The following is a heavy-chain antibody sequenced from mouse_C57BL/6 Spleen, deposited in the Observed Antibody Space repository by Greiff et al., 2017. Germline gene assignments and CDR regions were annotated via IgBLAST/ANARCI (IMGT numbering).Heavy chain of an antibody. Sequence: VHVKQSGAELVKPGASVKLSCTASGFNIKDYYMHWVKQRTEQGLEWIGRIDPEDGETKYAPKFQGKATITADTSSNTAYLQLSSLTSEDTAVYYCARPYYSNYPHWYFDVWGTGTTVTVSS. CDR2: IDPEDGET. J-gene: IGHJ1*03. V-gene: IGHV14-2*01. CDR1: GFNIKDYY. CDR3: ARPYYSNYPHWYFDV. D-gene: IGHD2-5*01.